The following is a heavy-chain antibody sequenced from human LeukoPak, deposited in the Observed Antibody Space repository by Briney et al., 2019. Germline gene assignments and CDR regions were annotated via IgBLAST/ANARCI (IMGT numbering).Heavy chain of an antibody. J-gene: IGHJ4*02. CDR3: AKDRIIYGSGSYTSHDY. V-gene: IGHV3-30*02. CDR1: GFTFSSYG. D-gene: IGHD3-10*01. Sequence: GGSLRLSCAASGFTFSSYGMHWVRQAPGKGLEWVAFIRYDGSNKYYADSVKGRFTISRDNSKNTLYLQMNSLRAEDTAVYYCAKDRIIYGSGSYTSHDYWGQGTLVTVSS. CDR2: IRYDGSNK.